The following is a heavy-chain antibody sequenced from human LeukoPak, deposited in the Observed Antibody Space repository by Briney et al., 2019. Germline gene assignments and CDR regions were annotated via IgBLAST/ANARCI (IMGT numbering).Heavy chain of an antibody. CDR2: INPDGGNT. Sequence: ASVKVSCKASGYTFSSYYMHWVRQAPGQGLEWMGLINPDGGNTNYAQNFQGRVTLTRDTSTSTVYMELSSLRSEDTAIYYCARIRDGYNDAYDIWGQGTVVTVPS. CDR3: ARIRDGYNDAYDI. J-gene: IGHJ3*02. V-gene: IGHV1-46*01. D-gene: IGHD5-24*01. CDR1: GYTFSSYY.